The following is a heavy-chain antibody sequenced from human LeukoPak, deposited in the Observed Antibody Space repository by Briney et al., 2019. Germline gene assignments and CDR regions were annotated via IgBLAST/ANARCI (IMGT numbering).Heavy chain of an antibody. J-gene: IGHJ4*02. CDR2: IKQDGSEK. CDR3: ARDQGSSWGPYYFDY. CDR1: GFTFSSYW. Sequence: PGGSLRPSCAASGFTFSSYWMSWVRRAPGKGLEWVANIKQDGSEKYYVDSVKGRFTISRDNAKNSLYLQMNSLRAEDTAVYYCARDQGSSWGPYYFDYWGQGTLVTVSS. D-gene: IGHD6-6*01. V-gene: IGHV3-7*01.